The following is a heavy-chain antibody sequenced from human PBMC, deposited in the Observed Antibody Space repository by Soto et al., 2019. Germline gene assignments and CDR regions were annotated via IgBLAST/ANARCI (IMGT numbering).Heavy chain of an antibody. CDR2: ISGSSSYI. D-gene: IGHD4-17*01. J-gene: IGHJ3*02. CDR3: ARTAYGDYVRGAFDI. Sequence: EVQLVESGGGLVKPGGSLRLSCAASGFTFSTHSINWVRQAPGKGLGWVSSISGSSSYIYYADSVKGRFTISRDNAKNSLYLQMNSLRAEDTAVYYCARTAYGDYVRGAFDIWGQGTMVTVSS. CDR1: GFTFSTHS. V-gene: IGHV3-21*01.